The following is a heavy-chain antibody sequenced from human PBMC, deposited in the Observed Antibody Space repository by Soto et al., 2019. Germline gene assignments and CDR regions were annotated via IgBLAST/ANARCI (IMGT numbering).Heavy chain of an antibody. D-gene: IGHD3-3*01. CDR3: ARGLYYDFWSAQRKDAFDI. CDR2: IYYRGST. J-gene: IGHJ3*02. CDR1: GCSISSYY. Sequence: SETLSLTCTVSGCSISSYYWSWIRQPPGKGLERIGYIYYRGSTNYNPSLKSRVTISVATSKNQFSLKLSSVTAADTAEYYCARGLYYDFWSAQRKDAFDIWGQGTMVTVSS. V-gene: IGHV4-59*01.